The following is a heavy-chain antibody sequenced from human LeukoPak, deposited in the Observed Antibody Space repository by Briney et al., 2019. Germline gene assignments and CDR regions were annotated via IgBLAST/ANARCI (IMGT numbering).Heavy chain of an antibody. CDR3: ARVTVLMVYVGWNDAFDY. CDR2: INPNSGVT. Sequence: WASVKVSCKASGYTFTGYYMHWVRQAPGQGLEWMGWINPNSGVTKYAQKFQGRVTMTRDTSISTAYMELSRLRSDDTAVYYCARVTVLMVYVGWNDAFDYWGQGTLVTVSS. D-gene: IGHD2-8*01. CDR1: GYTFTGYY. V-gene: IGHV1-2*02. J-gene: IGHJ4*02.